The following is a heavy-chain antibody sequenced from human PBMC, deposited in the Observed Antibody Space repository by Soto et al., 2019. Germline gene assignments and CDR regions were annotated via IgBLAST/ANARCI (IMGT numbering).Heavy chain of an antibody. J-gene: IGHJ4*02. CDR1: GYTFTSYA. CDR2: INAGNGNT. V-gene: IGHV1-3*01. D-gene: IGHD3-16*02. Sequence: ASVKVSCKASGYTFTSYAMHWVRQAPGQRLEWMGWINAGNGNTKYSQKFQGRVTITRGTSASTAYMELSSLRSEDTAVYYCARAVLDYDYIWGSYRYVVYFDYWGQGTLVTVSS. CDR3: ARAVLDYDYIWGSYRYVVYFDY.